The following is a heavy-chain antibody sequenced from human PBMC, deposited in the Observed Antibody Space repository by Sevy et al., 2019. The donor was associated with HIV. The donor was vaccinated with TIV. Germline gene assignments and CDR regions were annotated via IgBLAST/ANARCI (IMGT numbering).Heavy chain of an antibody. CDR2: ISSSSSYI. D-gene: IGHD6-19*01. Sequence: LSLTCAASGFTFSSYSMNWVRQAPGKGLEWVSSISSSSSYIYYADSVKGRFTISRDNAKNSLYLQMNSLRAEDTAVYYCARDKRPGYSGGWYFVAFDIWGQGTMVTVSS. CDR1: GFTFSSYS. V-gene: IGHV3-21*01. J-gene: IGHJ3*02. CDR3: ARDKRPGYSGGWYFVAFDI.